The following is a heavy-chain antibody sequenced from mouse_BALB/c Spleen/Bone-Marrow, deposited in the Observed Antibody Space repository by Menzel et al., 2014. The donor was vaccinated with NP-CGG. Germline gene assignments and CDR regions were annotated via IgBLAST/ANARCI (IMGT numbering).Heavy chain of an antibody. CDR3: TRRSLDY. CDR2: IYPGSGNT. Sequence: VKLVESGTELVRPGTSVKISCKASGYASTSYWLGWVKQRPGHGLEWIGDIYPGSGNTYYNEKFKGKATLTADKSSSTAYMQLSGLTSEDSAVYFCTRRSLDYWGQGTTLTVSS. V-gene: IGHV1-63*01. J-gene: IGHJ2*01. CDR1: GYASTSYW.